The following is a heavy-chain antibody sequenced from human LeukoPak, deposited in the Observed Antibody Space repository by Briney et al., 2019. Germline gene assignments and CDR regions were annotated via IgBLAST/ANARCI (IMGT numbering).Heavy chain of an antibody. V-gene: IGHV3-21*01. D-gene: IGHD6-13*01. J-gene: IGHJ5*02. CDR3: ARDWAPPGIAAAGPWFDP. CDR1: EFTFSSYG. CDR2: ISSSSSYI. Sequence: GGSLRLSCAASEFTFSSYGMHWVRQAPGKGLEWVSSISSSSSYIYYADSVKGRFTISRDNAKNSLYLQMNSLRAEDTAVYYCARDWAPPGIAAAGPWFDPWGQGTLVTVSS.